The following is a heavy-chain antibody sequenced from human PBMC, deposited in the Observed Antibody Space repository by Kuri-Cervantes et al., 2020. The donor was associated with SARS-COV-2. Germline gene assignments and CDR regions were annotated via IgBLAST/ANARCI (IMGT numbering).Heavy chain of an antibody. CDR3: ARQAVVPHLNWFDP. CDR1: GGSISSSSYY. V-gene: IGHV4-39*01. J-gene: IGHJ5*02. Sequence: ESLKISCPVSGGSISSSSYYWGWIRQPPGKGLEWIGRIYYSGSTYYNPSLKSRVTISVDTSKNQFSLKLSSVTAADTAVYYCARQAVVPHLNWFDPWGQGTLVTVSS. D-gene: IGHD2-2*01. CDR2: IYYSGST.